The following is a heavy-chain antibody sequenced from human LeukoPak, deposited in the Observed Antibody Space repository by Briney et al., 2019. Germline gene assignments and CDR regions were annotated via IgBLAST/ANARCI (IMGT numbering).Heavy chain of an antibody. D-gene: IGHD3-9*01. CDR3: TKDWLSPFDY. Sequence: GSLRLSCAASGFTFSGSAMHWVRQASGKGLEWVGRIRSKANSYATAYAASVKGRFTISRDDSKNTAYLQMNSLKTEDTAVYYCTKDWLSPFDYWGQGTLVTVSS. CDR2: IRSKANSYAT. CDR1: GFTFSGSA. J-gene: IGHJ4*02. V-gene: IGHV3-73*01.